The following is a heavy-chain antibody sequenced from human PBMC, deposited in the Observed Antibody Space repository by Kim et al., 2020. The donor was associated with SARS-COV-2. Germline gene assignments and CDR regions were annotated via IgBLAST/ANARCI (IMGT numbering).Heavy chain of an antibody. J-gene: IGHJ6*02. Sequence: SYPDTRKRRFTISRDNSKNPLYLQMHGLTAEDTAVYYCASAHLLYGMDVWDQGTTVTVSS. CDR3: ASAHLLYGMDV. V-gene: IGHV3-53*01.